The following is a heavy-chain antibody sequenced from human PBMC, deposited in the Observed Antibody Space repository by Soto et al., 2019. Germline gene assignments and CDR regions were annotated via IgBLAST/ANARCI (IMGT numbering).Heavy chain of an antibody. Sequence: PSETLSLTCTVSGGSISSSSYYWFWIRHPPGKGLEWIGSIYYSGSTYYNPSLKSRVTISVDTSKNQFSLKLSSVTAADTAVYYCARTYSSSGYYYYYGMDVWGQGTTVTVSS. D-gene: IGHD6-6*01. CDR1: GGSISSSSYY. J-gene: IGHJ6*02. V-gene: IGHV4-39*01. CDR2: IYYSGST. CDR3: ARTYSSSGYYYYYGMDV.